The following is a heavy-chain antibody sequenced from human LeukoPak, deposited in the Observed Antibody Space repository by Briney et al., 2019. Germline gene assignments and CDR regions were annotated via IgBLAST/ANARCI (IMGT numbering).Heavy chain of an antibody. CDR2: MNPNSGNT. CDR3: ARGPRTGYYYVSGSYYNDYYYGMDV. V-gene: IGHV1-8*01. J-gene: IGHJ6*02. CDR1: GYTFISYD. Sequence: GASVKVSCKASGYTFISYDINWVRQATGQGLEWMGWMNPNSGNTGYAQKFQGRVTMTRNTSISTAYMELSSLRSEDTAVYYCARGPRTGYYYVSGSYYNDYYYGMDVWGQGTTVTVSS. D-gene: IGHD3-10*01.